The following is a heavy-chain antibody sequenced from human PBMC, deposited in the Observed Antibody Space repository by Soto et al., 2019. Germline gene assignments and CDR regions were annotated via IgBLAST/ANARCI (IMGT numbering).Heavy chain of an antibody. CDR2: IYYSGST. V-gene: IGHV4-39*07. CDR3: ARVYSSLHYFDY. CDR1: GGSISSSSYY. Sequence: TSETLSLTCTVSGGSISSSSYYWGWIRQPPGKGLEWIGSIYYSGSTYYNPSLKSRVTISVDTSKNQFSLKLSSVTAADTAVYYCARVYSSLHYFDYWGQGTLVTVSS. J-gene: IGHJ4*02. D-gene: IGHD6-13*01.